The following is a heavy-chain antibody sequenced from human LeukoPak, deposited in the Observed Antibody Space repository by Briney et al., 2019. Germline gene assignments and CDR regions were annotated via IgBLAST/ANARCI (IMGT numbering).Heavy chain of an antibody. CDR2: INHSGST. CDR1: GGSFSGYY. V-gene: IGHV4-34*01. CDR3: ARQERNDYVWGSYFWAFDY. J-gene: IGHJ4*02. Sequence: PSETLSLTCAVYGGSFSGYYWSWIRQPPGKVLEWIGEINHSGSTNYNPSLKSRVTISVDTSKNQFSLKLSSVTAADTAVYYCARQERNDYVWGSYFWAFDYWGQGTLVTVSS. D-gene: IGHD3-16*01.